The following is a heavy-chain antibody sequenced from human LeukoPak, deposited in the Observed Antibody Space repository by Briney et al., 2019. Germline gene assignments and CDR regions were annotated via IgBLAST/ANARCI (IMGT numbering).Heavy chain of an antibody. V-gene: IGHV3-30*18. CDR2: MSYDGTKQ. CDR3: AKAVEAGPSEVSYFYMDV. D-gene: IGHD1-26*01. J-gene: IGHJ6*03. Sequence: GGSLRLSCAASGFTSSSYGMHWVRQAPGKGLEWVAVMSYDGTKQYYADSVKGRFTISRDNSKNTLYLQMNSLRAEDTAIYYCAKAVEAGPSEVSYFYMDVWAKGTTVAVSS. CDR1: GFTSSSYG.